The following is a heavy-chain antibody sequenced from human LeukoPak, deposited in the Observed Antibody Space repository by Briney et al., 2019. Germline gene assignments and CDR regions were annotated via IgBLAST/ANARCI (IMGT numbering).Heavy chain of an antibody. V-gene: IGHV3-23*01. CDR1: GFTFSNYG. Sequence: GGSLRLSCAASGFTFSNYGMSWVRQAPGKGLEWVSAITGSGGSTYYADSVKGRFTISRDNSKNTLYLQMNSLRAEDTAVYYCARDPLSGSSGWDYWGQGTLVTVSS. J-gene: IGHJ4*02. CDR3: ARDPLSGSSGWDY. CDR2: ITGSGGST. D-gene: IGHD6-19*01.